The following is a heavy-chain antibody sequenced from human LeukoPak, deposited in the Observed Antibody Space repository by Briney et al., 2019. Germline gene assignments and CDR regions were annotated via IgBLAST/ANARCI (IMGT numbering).Heavy chain of an antibody. CDR3: ARSSKGINAFDI. J-gene: IGHJ3*02. CDR1: GVSIASRGFS. D-gene: IGHD3-10*01. V-gene: IGHV4-39*01. CDR2: IDHSGSA. Sequence: SETLSLTCTVSGVSIASRGFSWTWIRQPPGKGLEWIGEIDHSGSANYDPSLKSRVTMSVDTSKIQFSLTLTSVTAADTAVYYCARSSKGINAFDIWGQGTKVIVSS.